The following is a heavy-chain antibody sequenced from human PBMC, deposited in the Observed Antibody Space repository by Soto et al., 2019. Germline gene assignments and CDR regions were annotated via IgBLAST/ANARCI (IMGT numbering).Heavy chain of an antibody. CDR1: GLTLSGYY. Sequence: EVQLVESGGGLVQTGGSLRLSCAASGLTLSGYYMDWVRQAPGKGLEWVGRSRDTANSYTTQYDASVQGRFTISRDDSQNSMYLQMNSLKIEDMAVYYCARDRGRGAWGQGTLVTVSS. CDR3: ARDRGRGA. D-gene: IGHD1-26*01. J-gene: IGHJ5*02. CDR2: SRDTANSYTT. V-gene: IGHV3-72*01.